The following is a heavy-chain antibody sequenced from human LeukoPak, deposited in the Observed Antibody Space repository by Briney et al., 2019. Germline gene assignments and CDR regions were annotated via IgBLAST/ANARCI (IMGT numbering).Heavy chain of an antibody. CDR2: IYYTGTT. D-gene: IGHD5-18*01. Sequence: SETLSLTCAVDGGSFSGYYWSWIRQPPGKGLEWIGYIYYTGTTDYNPSLKSRVTISVDTSKNQSSLKLSSVTAADTAVYYCARGYGRYFDYWGQGTLVTVSS. J-gene: IGHJ4*02. V-gene: IGHV4-59*01. CDR3: ARGYGRYFDY. CDR1: GGSFSGYY.